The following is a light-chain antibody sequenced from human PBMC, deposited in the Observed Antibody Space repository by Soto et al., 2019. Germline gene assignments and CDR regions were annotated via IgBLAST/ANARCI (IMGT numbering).Light chain of an antibody. V-gene: IGLV2-8*01. CDR3: SSYADFRTVV. Sequence: QSVLTQPPSASGSPGQSVTISCTGTSKDVGGFEYVSWYRQYPGQAPQVIIYEVTKRPSGVPDRFSGSKSGSTASLTVSGLRPDDEADYYCSSYADFRTVVFGGGTKVTVL. CDR1: SKDVGGFEY. CDR2: EVT. J-gene: IGLJ3*02.